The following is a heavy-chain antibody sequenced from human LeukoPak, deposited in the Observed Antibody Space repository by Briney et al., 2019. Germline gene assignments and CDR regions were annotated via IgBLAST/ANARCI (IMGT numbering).Heavy chain of an antibody. J-gene: IGHJ6*02. D-gene: IGHD1-7*01. CDR1: GFTFSSYG. CDR3: AKDRKIVYNWNFLRRNYYYGMDV. Sequence: GGSLRLSCAASGFTFSSYGMHWVRQAPGKGLEWVAVIWYDGSNKYYADSVKGRFTISRDNSKNTLYLQMNSLRAEDTAVYYCAKDRKIVYNWNFLRRNYYYGMDVWGQGTTVTVSS. CDR2: IWYDGSNK. V-gene: IGHV3-33*03.